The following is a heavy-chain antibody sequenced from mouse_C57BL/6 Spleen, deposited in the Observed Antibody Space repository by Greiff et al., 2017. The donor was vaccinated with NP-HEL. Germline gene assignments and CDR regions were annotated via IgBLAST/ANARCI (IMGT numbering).Heavy chain of an antibody. D-gene: IGHD1-1*01. CDR3: ARGGLLRFFDY. CDR1: GYTFTDYY. CDR2: IYPGSGNT. Sequence: QVQLQQSGAELVRPGASVKLSCKASGYTFTDYYINWVKQRPGQGLEWIARIYPGSGNTYCNEKFKGKATLTAEKSSSTAYMQLSSRTSEDSAVYFCARGGLLRFFDYWGQGTTLTVSS. V-gene: IGHV1-76*01. J-gene: IGHJ2*01.